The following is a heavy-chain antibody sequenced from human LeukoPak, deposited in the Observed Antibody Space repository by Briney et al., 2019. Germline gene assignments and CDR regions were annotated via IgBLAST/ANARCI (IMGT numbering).Heavy chain of an antibody. V-gene: IGHV3-23*01. D-gene: IGHD2/OR15-2a*01. CDR2: MTDSTT. CDR3: AKGAYSTTWTFDY. J-gene: IGHJ4*02. Sequence: TGGSLRLSCAASGFTFNSYAMSWVRQAPGKGLEWVSAMTDSTTYYADSVKGRFTISRDNSKNTLYLQMNSLRAEDTAVYYCAKGAYSTTWTFDYWGQGTLVTVSS. CDR1: GFTFNSYA.